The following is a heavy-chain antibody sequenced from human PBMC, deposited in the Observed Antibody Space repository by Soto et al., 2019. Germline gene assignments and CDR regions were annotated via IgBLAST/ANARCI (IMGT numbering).Heavy chain of an antibody. CDR1: GGTFSSYT. J-gene: IGHJ5*02. Sequence: QVQLVQSGAEVKKPGSSVKVSCKASGGTFSSYTISWVRQAPGQGLEWMGRIISILGIANYAQKFQGRVTITADKSTSTAYMELSSLRSEDTAVYYCACTNGVCRFDTWGQETLVTVSS. CDR3: ACTNGVCRFDT. D-gene: IGHD2-8*01. CDR2: IISILGIA. V-gene: IGHV1-69*02.